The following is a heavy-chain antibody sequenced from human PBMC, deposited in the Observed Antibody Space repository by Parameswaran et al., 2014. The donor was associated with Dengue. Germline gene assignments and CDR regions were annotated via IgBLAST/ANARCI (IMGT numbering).Heavy chain of an antibody. V-gene: IGHV4-30-2*01. D-gene: IGHD6-6*01. Sequence: SETLSLTCAVSGGSISSGGYSWSWIRQPPGKGLEWIGYIYHSGSTYYNPSLKSRVTISVDRSKNQFSLKLNSVTAADTAVYYCARGGSSSRAGAFDIWGQGTMVTVSS. CDR3: ARGGSSSRAGAFDI. J-gene: IGHJ3*02. CDR2: IYHSGST. CDR1: GGSISSGGYS.